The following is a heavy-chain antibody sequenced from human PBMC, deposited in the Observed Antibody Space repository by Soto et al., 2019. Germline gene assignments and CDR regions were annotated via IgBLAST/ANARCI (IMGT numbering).Heavy chain of an antibody. Sequence: ASVKVSCKASGYTFTGYDMHWVRQAPGQGLEWMGWINPNSGGTNYAQKFQGWVTMTRDTSISTAYMELSRLRSDDTAVYYCARGAGYCGGDCYFEGYGMDVWGQGTTVTVSS. CDR2: INPNSGGT. D-gene: IGHD2-21*02. CDR1: GYTFTGYD. V-gene: IGHV1-2*04. CDR3: ARGAGYCGGDCYFEGYGMDV. J-gene: IGHJ6*02.